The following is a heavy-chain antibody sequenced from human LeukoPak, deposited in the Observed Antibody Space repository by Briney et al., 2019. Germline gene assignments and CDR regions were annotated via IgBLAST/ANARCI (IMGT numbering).Heavy chain of an antibody. J-gene: IGHJ4*02. CDR2: ISYSGST. CDR1: GASISSSSYY. D-gene: IGHD3-22*01. CDR3: ARSVDSLLNFDY. V-gene: IGHV4-39*01. Sequence: SETLSLTCTVSGASISSSSYYWGWLRQPPGKGLEWIGSISYSGSTYYNPSLKSRVTISVDTSKNQFSLKLSSVTAADTAVYYCARSVDSLLNFDYWGQGTLVTVSS.